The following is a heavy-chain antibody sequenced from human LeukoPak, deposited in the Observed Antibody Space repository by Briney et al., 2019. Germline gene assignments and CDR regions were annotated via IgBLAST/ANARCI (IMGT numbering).Heavy chain of an antibody. CDR1: GFTFDSYA. D-gene: IGHD3-3*01. CDR3: AKGTIFGVDPYVFDI. Sequence: PGGSLRLSCAASGFTFDSYAMSWVRQAPGKGLERVSGISGNGGKTYYADSVNGRFTISRDNSKNTLDLQMNKLRAEDTAIYYCAKGTIFGVDPYVFDIWGEGRLVIVS. V-gene: IGHV3-23*01. CDR2: ISGNGGKT. J-gene: IGHJ3*02.